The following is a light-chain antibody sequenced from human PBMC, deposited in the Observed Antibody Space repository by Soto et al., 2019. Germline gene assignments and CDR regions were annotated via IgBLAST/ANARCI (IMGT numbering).Light chain of an antibody. J-gene: IGLJ2*01. V-gene: IGLV2-11*01. CDR1: SSDVGGYNY. CDR2: DVN. Sequence: QSALTQPRSVSGSPGQSVTISCTGTSSDVGGYNYVSWYQQHPGKAPKLMIYDVNKRPSGVPDRFSGSKSGNTASLTISGLQAEDEADYYCCSYAGIYVVFGGGTKVTVL. CDR3: CSYAGIYVV.